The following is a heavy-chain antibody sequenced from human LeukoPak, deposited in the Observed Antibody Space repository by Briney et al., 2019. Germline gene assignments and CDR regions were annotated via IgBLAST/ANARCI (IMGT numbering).Heavy chain of an antibody. CDR2: IIPILGIA. J-gene: IGHJ6*02. CDR1: GGTFSSYA. V-gene: IGHV1-69*04. D-gene: IGHD3-9*01. Sequence: SVKVSCKASGGTFSSYAISWVRQAPGQGLEWMGRIIPILGIANYAQKFQGRITITADKSTSTAYMELSSLRSGDTAVYYCAREDILTGYQSLLYYYYGMDVWGQGTTVTVSS. CDR3: AREDILTGYQSLLYYYYGMDV.